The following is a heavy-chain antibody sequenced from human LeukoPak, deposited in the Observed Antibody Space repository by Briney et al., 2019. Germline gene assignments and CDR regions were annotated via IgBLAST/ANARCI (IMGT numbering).Heavy chain of an antibody. CDR2: ISGSGTNI. J-gene: IGHJ6*02. D-gene: IGHD3-16*01. Sequence: GGSLRLSCAASGFTFSSYAMSWVRQAPGKGLEWVSVISGSGTNIYYADSVRGRFTISRDNSGNTVFLQMNSLRAEDAAVYYCAKGIGDLYYTLDVWGQGTTVSVSS. CDR3: AKGIGDLYYTLDV. CDR1: GFTFSSYA. V-gene: IGHV3-23*01.